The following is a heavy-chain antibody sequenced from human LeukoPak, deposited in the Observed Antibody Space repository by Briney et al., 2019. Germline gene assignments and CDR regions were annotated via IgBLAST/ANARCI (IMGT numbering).Heavy chain of an antibody. CDR1: GGSVSSGSYY. CDR2: IYYSGST. D-gene: IGHD3-9*01. CDR3: ARWARVDYDILTGYYLGSYYFDY. J-gene: IGHJ4*02. V-gene: IGHV4-61*01. Sequence: PSETLSLTCTVSGGSVSSGSYYWSWIRQPPGKGLEWIGYIYYSGSTNYNPSLKSRVTISVDTSKNQFSLKLSSVTAADTAVYYCARWARVDYDILTGYYLGSYYFDYWGQGTLVTVSS.